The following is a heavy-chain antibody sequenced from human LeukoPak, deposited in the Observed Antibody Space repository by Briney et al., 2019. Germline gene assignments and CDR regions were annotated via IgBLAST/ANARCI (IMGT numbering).Heavy chain of an antibody. CDR2: FDPEDGET. D-gene: IGHD1-26*01. J-gene: IGHJ4*02. Sequence: GGFDPEDGETIYAQKFQGRVTMTEDTSTDTAYMELSSLRSEGTAVYYCATGSHRIVSLDYWGQGTLVTVSS. CDR3: ATGSHRIVSLDY. V-gene: IGHV1-24*01.